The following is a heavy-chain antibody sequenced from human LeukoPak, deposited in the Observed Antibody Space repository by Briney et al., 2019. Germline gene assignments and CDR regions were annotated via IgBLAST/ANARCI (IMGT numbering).Heavy chain of an antibody. V-gene: IGHV3-74*01. D-gene: IGHD5-12*01. J-gene: IGHJ6*03. CDR1: GFIFSRHW. CDR2: IANDGGDP. CDR3: AKDTVKVTTIRRVPHYMDV. Sequence: PGGSLRLSCAASGFIFSRHWMHWVRQAPGKGLVWVARIANDGGDPIYADSVRGRFTVSRDNSKKTLYLQMNSLRAEDTAVYYCAKDTVKVTTIRRVPHYMDVWGKGTTVTISS.